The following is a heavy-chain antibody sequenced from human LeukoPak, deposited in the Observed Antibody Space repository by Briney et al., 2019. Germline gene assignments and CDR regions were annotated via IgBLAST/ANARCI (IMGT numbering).Heavy chain of an antibody. J-gene: IGHJ5*02. CDR2: MNPHSGSV. CDR1: GYTFTSND. V-gene: IGHV1-8*01. D-gene: IGHD1-1*01. CDR3: VRVPQRVPHNWFDP. Sequence: GASVKVSCKASGYTFTSNDINWVRQATGQGFEWMGWMNPHSGSVGYAQKFQGRVIMTWDTSISTAYMELSSLTSDDTAVYYCVRVPQRVPHNWFDPWGQGTLVTVSS.